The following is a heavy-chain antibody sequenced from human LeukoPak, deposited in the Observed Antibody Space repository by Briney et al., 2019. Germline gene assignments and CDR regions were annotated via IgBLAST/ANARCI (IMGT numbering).Heavy chain of an antibody. CDR2: IDHSGST. CDR1: GYSISSGYY. D-gene: IGHD6-19*01. CDR3: ARDSALAQAVTFDY. Sequence: PSETLSLTCTVSGYSISSGYYWGWIRQPPGKGLEWTGSIDHSGSTYYNPSLKSRITISVDTSKNQFSLKLSSVTAADTAVYYCARDSALAQAVTFDYWGQGTLVTVSS. V-gene: IGHV4-38-2*02. J-gene: IGHJ4*02.